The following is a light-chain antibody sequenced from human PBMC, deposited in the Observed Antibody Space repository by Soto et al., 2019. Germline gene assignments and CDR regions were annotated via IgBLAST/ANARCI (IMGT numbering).Light chain of an antibody. CDR3: QKYDNSPRT. CDR1: QSVSSSF. J-gene: IGKJ4*01. CDR2: GAS. V-gene: IGKV3-20*01. Sequence: EVVLTHSPGTVSLSPGETATLSCRASQSVSSSFLAWYQQKPGQAPRLLIYGASSSATGIPDMFSGSGSGTDFTLTISRLEPEDFAVYYCQKYDNSPRTFYGGTNVEIK.